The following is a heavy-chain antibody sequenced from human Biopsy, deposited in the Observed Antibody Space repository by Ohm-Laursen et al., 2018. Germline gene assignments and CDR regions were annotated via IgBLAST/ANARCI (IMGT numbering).Heavy chain of an antibody. D-gene: IGHD3-22*01. J-gene: IGHJ6*02. CDR2: INHSGRT. V-gene: IGHV4-34*01. CDR1: GESFNGYY. Sequence: TLSLTCAVDGESFNGYYWGWIRQTPGKGLGWIGEINHSGRTNYNPSLKSRVTISVDTSKNQFSLKVRSVTAADTAVYYCVRGVDYYDPYHYYALDVWGQGTTVTVSS. CDR3: VRGVDYYDPYHYYALDV.